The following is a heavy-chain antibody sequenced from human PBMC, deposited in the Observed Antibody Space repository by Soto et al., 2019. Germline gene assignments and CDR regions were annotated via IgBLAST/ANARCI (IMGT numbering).Heavy chain of an antibody. CDR2: ISGSGGST. V-gene: IGHV3-23*01. D-gene: IGHD7-27*01. CDR3: ARGSNWLDY. Sequence: GSLRLSCAASGFTFSSYAMSWVRQAPGKGLEWVSVISGSGGSTYYADSVKGRFTISRDNSKNTLYLQMNSLRVEDTAVYYCARGSNWLDYWGQGTLVTVSS. J-gene: IGHJ4*02. CDR1: GFTFSSYA.